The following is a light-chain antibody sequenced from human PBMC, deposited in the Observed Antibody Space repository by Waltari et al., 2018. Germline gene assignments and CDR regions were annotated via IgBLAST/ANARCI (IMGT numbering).Light chain of an antibody. J-gene: IGKJ2*01. Sequence: DVVMTQSPLSLPVTLGQPASISCRSSPRLVHSTGNTYLPWFQQRPGQSPRRLIEKVSNRDSGVPDRFSGSGSGTDVTLKISRVEAEDVGVYYCIQATHPGVTNFGQGTTLEIK. CDR1: PRLVHSTGNTY. V-gene: IGKV2-30*02. CDR3: IQATHPGVTN. CDR2: KVS.